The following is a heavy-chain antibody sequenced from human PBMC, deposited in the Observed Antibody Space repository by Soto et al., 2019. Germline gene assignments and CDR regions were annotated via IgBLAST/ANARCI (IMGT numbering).Heavy chain of an antibody. CDR3: VGTTSPPWYYMDV. V-gene: IGHV6-1*01. CDR1: GGSVSSNSAA. J-gene: IGHJ6*03. CDR2: TYYRSRWYN. Sequence: PSQTLSLTCAISGGSVSSNSAAWNWIRQSTSRGLEWLGRTYYRSRWYNDYAVSVKSRITVNPDTSKNQFSLNLNSVTPEAPAFFYCVGTTSPPWYYMDVWAKGTPVPVSS. D-gene: IGHD1-7*01.